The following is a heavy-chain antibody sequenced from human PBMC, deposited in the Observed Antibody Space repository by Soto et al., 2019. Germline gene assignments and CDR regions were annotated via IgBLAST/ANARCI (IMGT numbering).Heavy chain of an antibody. J-gene: IGHJ6*02. Sequence: QVQLVQSGAEVKKPGASVKVSCKASGYTFTSYAMHWVRQAPGQRLEWMGWINAGNGNTKYSQKFQGRVTITSDTSGSTAYMELSSVRSEDTAVYYCARGDCSSTSCQRYYYYGMDVWGQGTTVTVSS. CDR2: INAGNGNT. CDR3: ARGDCSSTSCQRYYYYGMDV. CDR1: GYTFTSYA. V-gene: IGHV1-3*01. D-gene: IGHD2-2*01.